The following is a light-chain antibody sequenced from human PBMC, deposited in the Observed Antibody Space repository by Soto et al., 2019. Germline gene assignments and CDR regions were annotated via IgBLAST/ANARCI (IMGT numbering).Light chain of an antibody. V-gene: IGLV1-44*01. J-gene: IGLJ3*02. CDR1: RSNIGRST. Sequence: QSVLTQPPSTSGTPGQRVTISCSGSRSNIGRSTVNWYQQLPGTAPKVLVYSTNQRPSGVPDRFSGSKSGTSASLAISGLQSEDEADYYCAAWDDTLSVWVFGGVTQLTVL. CDR3: AAWDDTLSVWV. CDR2: STN.